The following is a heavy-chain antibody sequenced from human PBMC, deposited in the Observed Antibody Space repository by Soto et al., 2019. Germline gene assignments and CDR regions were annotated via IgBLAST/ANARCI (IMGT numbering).Heavy chain of an antibody. Sequence: QVQLVQSGAEVKKPGSSVKVSCKASGGTFSSYAISWVRQAPGQGLEWMGGIIPIFGTANYAQKFQGRVTITADESTSTAYMELGSLRSEDTAVYYCAVKPRAAAGRGAWDYWGQGTLVTVSS. D-gene: IGHD6-13*01. CDR1: GGTFSSYA. CDR2: IIPIFGTA. J-gene: IGHJ4*02. CDR3: AVKPRAAAGRGAWDY. V-gene: IGHV1-69*01.